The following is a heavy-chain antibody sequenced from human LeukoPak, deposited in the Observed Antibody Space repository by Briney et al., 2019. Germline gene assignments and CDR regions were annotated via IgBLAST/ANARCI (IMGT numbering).Heavy chain of an antibody. CDR2: IYYSGST. CDR3: ARTTLTYGDYDAFDI. V-gene: IGHV4-59*01. Sequence: SETLSLTCTVSGGSISSYHWSWIRQPPGKGLEWIGYIYYSGSTNYNPSLKSRVTISVDTSKNQFSLKLSSVTAADTAVYYCARTTLTYGDYDAFDIWGQGTMVTVSS. J-gene: IGHJ3*02. D-gene: IGHD4-17*01. CDR1: GGSISSYH.